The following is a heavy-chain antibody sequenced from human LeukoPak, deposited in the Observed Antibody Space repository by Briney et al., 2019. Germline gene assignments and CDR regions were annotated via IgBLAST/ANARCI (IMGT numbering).Heavy chain of an antibody. J-gene: IGHJ4*02. CDR3: ARGYGGWYYFDY. CDR2: IHYSGST. D-gene: IGHD4-23*01. V-gene: IGHV4-31*03. CDR1: GGSISSGGYY. Sequence: PSETLSLTCTVSGGSISSGGYYWSWIRQHPGKGLEWVGYIHYSGSTYYNPSLKSRVTISVDTSKNQFSLKLSSVTAADTAVYYCARGYGGWYYFDYWGQGTLVTVSS.